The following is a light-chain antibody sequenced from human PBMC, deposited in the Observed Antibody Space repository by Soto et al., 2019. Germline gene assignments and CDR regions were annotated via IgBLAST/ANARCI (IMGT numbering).Light chain of an antibody. CDR2: DAS. CDR1: QSVSNNY. CDR3: QQSGSSLWT. Sequence: EIVLTQSPGTLSLSPGERATLSCRASQSVSNNYLAWYQQRPGQAPRVLIYDASSRATGVPDRFSGSGSGTDFTLTISRLEPEDFAVYYCQQSGSSLWTFGQGTKVDIK. J-gene: IGKJ1*01. V-gene: IGKV3-20*01.